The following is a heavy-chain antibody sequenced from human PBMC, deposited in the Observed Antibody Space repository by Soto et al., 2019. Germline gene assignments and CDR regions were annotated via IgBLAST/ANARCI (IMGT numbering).Heavy chain of an antibody. D-gene: IGHD6-6*01. CDR2: IYPGDSET. CDR3: ARHVGDSRSSSRTNWFDP. V-gene: IGHV5-51*01. J-gene: IGHJ5*02. Sequence: PGESLKISCKGSGYSFTSYWIGWVRQMPGKGLELMGIIYPGDSETRYSPSFQVQPTLSAVTFTSTASLPWRSLKASDPAMYYCARHVGDSRSSSRTNWFDPWGQGTLVPVSS. CDR1: GYSFTSYW.